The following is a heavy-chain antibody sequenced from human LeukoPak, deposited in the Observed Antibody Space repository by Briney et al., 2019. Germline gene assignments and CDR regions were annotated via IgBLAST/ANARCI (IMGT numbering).Heavy chain of an antibody. CDR3: ARDRGQDDSSGSNWFDP. J-gene: IGHJ5*02. Sequence: ASVKVSCKASGYTFTSYAMHWVRQAPGQRLEWMGWINAGNGNTKYSRKFQGRVTITRDTSASTAYMELSSLRSEDTAVYYCARDRGQDDSSGSNWFDPWGQGTLVTVSS. D-gene: IGHD3-22*01. CDR2: INAGNGNT. CDR1: GYTFTSYA. V-gene: IGHV1-3*01.